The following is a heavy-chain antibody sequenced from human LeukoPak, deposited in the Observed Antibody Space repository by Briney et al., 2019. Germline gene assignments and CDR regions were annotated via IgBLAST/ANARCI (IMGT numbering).Heavy chain of an antibody. Sequence: ASVKVSCKASGYTFTSYDINWVRQATGQGLEWMGWMNPNSGNTGYAQKFQGRVTITRNTSISTAYMELSSLRSEDTAVYYCASHDSSGSSFDYWGQGTLVTVSS. CDR3: ASHDSSGSSFDY. J-gene: IGHJ4*02. D-gene: IGHD3-22*01. CDR2: MNPNSGNT. V-gene: IGHV1-8*03. CDR1: GYTFTSYD.